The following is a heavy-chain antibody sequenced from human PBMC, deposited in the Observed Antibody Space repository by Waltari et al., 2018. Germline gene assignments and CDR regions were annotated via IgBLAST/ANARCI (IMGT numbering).Heavy chain of an antibody. V-gene: IGHV4-39*01. CDR1: GDSISSSNYY. CDR3: ARSSAGMPRWLGDY. Sequence: QLQLQESGPGLVKPSETLSLSCSVSGDSISSSNYYWGWIRQPPGKGLECIASVYYSGTTYYNPSLKSRVTISADTSRNQFYLRLTSVTATDTAVYYCARSSAGMPRWLGDYWGQGILVTVSS. J-gene: IGHJ4*02. CDR2: VYYSGTT. D-gene: IGHD5-12*01.